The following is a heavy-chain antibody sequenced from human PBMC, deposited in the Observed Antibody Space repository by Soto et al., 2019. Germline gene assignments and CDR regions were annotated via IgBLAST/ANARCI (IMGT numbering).Heavy chain of an antibody. D-gene: IGHD2-2*01. J-gene: IGHJ6*02. CDR2: ILPIFRSP. Sequence: QVHLVQSGAEVKKPGSSVKVSCKASGGSFRRYAISWVRQAPGQGLEWMGGILPIFRSPSHAQKFQGRVTITADESTSTAFLELTSLTSEDTAIYYCVIGDCTSTSCSYYFDGLDVWGQGTTVTVSS. V-gene: IGHV1-69*01. CDR3: VIGDCTSTSCSYYFDGLDV. CDR1: GGSFRRYA.